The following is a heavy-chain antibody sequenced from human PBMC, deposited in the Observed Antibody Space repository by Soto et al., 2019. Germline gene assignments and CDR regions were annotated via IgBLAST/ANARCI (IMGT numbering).Heavy chain of an antibody. CDR2: IKPISDIT. CDR1: GATFGRFT. D-gene: IGHD4-4*01. V-gene: IGHV1-69*13. CDR3: ARDPSTIIKLLGVWFIP. J-gene: IGHJ5*02. Sequence: WASVKVSCKASGATFGRFTINWVRQAPGQGLEWMGGIKPISDITNYAQRFQGRVTFTADASTSTVYLELSSLRSEDTAMYYCARDPSTIIKLLGVWFIPCGPAILGTESS.